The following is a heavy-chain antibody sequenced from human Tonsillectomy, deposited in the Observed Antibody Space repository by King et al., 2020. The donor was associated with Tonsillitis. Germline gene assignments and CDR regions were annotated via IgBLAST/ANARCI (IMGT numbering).Heavy chain of an antibody. CDR3: AKDLMTTVTSLNSAAIDH. Sequence: VQLVESGGGPVQPGGSLRLSCAASGFTFSNYAMNWVRQAPGKGLEWVSGVSGSGGSTYYADSVKGRFTVSRDNSKNTLFLQMNSPRAEDTAVYYCAKDLMTTVTSLNSAAIDHWGQGTLVTVSS. CDR2: VSGSGGST. D-gene: IGHD4-11*01. J-gene: IGHJ4*02. V-gene: IGHV3-23*04. CDR1: GFTFSNYA.